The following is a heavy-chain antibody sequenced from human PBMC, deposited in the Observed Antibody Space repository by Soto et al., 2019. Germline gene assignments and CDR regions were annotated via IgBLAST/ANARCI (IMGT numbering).Heavy chain of an antibody. CDR2: ISSSSSYI. J-gene: IGHJ4*02. CDR1: VFPFSSYS. Sequence: PGGSLRLSRAASVFPFSSYSLNWVRQAPGKGLEWVSSISSSSSYIYYADSVKGRFTISRDNAKNSLYLQMNSLRAEDTAVYYCAREVEMATIAYFDYWGQGTLVTVSS. V-gene: IGHV3-21*01. D-gene: IGHD5-12*01. CDR3: AREVEMATIAYFDY.